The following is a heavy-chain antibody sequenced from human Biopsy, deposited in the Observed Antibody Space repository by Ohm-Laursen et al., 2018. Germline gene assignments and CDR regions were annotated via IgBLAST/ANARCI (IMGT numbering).Heavy chain of an antibody. CDR1: GFTFSSYA. V-gene: IGHV3-23*01. CDR2: INTSGGST. J-gene: IGHJ4*02. D-gene: IGHD4-17*01. CDR3: AKPADSYGSEFYFDY. Sequence: GSLRLSCAAPGFTFSSYAMTWVRQAPGKGLEWVSVINTSGGSTHYAVSVKGRFTISRDNSKNTLYLRMNSLRAEDPAVYYCAKPADSYGSEFYFDYWGQGTLVTVSS.